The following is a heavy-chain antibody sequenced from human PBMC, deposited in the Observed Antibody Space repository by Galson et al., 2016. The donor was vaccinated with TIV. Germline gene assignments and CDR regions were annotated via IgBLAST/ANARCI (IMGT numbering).Heavy chain of an antibody. V-gene: IGHV1-69*13. CDR2: IFAIFGIA. J-gene: IGHJ4*02. Sequence: VKVSCKASGGIFRTNXISWVRQAPGQGLEWMGGIFAIFGIANYAQKFQGRVTITADESTSTAYMELSSLRSEDTAVYYCAGNRGDSVTGDFDFWGQGTLVTVSS. CDR3: AGNRGDSVTGDFDF. CDR1: GGIFRTNX. D-gene: IGHD5/OR15-5a*01.